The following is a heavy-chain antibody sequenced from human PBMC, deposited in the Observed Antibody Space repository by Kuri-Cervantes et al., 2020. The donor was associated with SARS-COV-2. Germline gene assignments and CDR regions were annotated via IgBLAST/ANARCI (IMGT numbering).Heavy chain of an antibody. V-gene: IGHV4-39*01. J-gene: IGHJ5*02. CDR3: ARQMMSSITIFGVVITRNWFDP. CDR2: IYYSGST. D-gene: IGHD3-3*01. Sequence: ESLNISCTVSGGSISSSSYYWGWIRQPPGKGLEWIGSIYYSGSTYYNPSLKSRVTISVDTSKNQFSLKLSSVTAADTAVYYCARQMMSSITIFGVVITRNWFDPWGQGTLVTVSS. CDR1: GGSISSSSYY.